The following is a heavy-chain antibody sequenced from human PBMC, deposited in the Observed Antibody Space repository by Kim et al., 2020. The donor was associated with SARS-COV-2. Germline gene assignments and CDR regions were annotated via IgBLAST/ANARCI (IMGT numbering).Heavy chain of an antibody. Sequence: SETLSLTCAVYGGSFSGYYWSWIRQPPGKGLELIGEINHSGSTNYNPSLKSRVTISVDTSKNQFSLKLSSVTAADTAVYYCARGEGSGWYWYYFDYWGQGTLVTVSS. D-gene: IGHD6-19*01. J-gene: IGHJ4*02. CDR1: GGSFSGYY. V-gene: IGHV4-34*01. CDR3: ARGEGSGWYWYYFDY. CDR2: INHSGST.